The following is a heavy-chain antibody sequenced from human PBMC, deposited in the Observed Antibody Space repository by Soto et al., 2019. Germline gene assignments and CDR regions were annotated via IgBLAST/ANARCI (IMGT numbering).Heavy chain of an antibody. CDR3: ARDVFDDVGGSDRPGHFDY. CDR2: ISSSSSTI. CDR1: GFTFSSYS. J-gene: IGHJ4*02. Sequence: EVQLVESGGGLVQPGGSLRLSCAASGFTFSSYSMNWVHQAPGKGLEWVSYISSSSSTIYYADSVKGRFTISRDNAKNSLYLQMNSLRDEYTAVYYCARDVFDDVGGSDRPGHFDYWGQGTLVTVSS. V-gene: IGHV3-48*02. D-gene: IGHD3-16*02.